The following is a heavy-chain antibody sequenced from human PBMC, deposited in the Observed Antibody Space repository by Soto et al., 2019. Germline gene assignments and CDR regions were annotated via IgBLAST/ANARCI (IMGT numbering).Heavy chain of an antibody. V-gene: IGHV4-31*03. D-gene: IGHD3-10*01. CDR2: ISCSGRT. J-gene: IGHJ6*02. Sequence: QVQLQESGPGLVKPSQTLSLTCTVSGGSISSGGYYWSWIRQHPGKGLGGIGYISCSGRTYYNPSLKSRVTISVDTSKNQFSLKLSSVTAAETAVYYCARELRFGEDYYGMDVWGQGTTVTVSS. CDR1: GGSISSGGYY. CDR3: ARELRFGEDYYGMDV.